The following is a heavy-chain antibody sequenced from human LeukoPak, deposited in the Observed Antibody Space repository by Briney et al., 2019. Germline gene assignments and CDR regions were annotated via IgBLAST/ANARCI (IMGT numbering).Heavy chain of an antibody. J-gene: IGHJ5*02. CDR2: IIPILGIA. CDR3: ARGDYSGYDYNWFDP. Sequence: ASVKVSCKASGGTFSSYAISWVRQAPGQGLEWMGRIIPILGIANYAQKFQGRVTITADKSTNTAYMELSSLRSEDTAVYYCARGDYSGYDYNWFDPWGQGTLVTVSS. V-gene: IGHV1-69*04. CDR1: GGTFSSYA. D-gene: IGHD5-12*01.